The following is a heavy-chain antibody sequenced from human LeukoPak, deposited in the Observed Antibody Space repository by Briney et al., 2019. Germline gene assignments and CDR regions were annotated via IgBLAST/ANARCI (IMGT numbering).Heavy chain of an antibody. CDR3: ASDLGDLDAFDI. CDR2: IYTSGST. D-gene: IGHD2-21*01. Sequence: KASETLSLTCTVSGGSISSSSYYWSWIRQPAGKGLEWIGRIYTSGSTNYNPSLKSRVTMSVDTSKNQFSLKLSSVTAADMAVYYCASDLGDLDAFDIWGQGTMVTVSS. J-gene: IGHJ3*02. V-gene: IGHV4-61*02. CDR1: GGSISSSSYY.